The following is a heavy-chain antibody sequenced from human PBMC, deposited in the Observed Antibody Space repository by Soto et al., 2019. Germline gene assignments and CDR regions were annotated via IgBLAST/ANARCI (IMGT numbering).Heavy chain of an antibody. CDR3: ARMIGQQLVDGMDV. Sequence: SGPTLVNPTQTLTLTCTFSGFSLSTSGMCVSWIRQPPGKALGWLALIDWDDDKYYSTSLKTRLTISKDTSKNQVVLTMTNMDPVDTATYYCARMIGQQLVDGMDVWGQGTTVTVSS. D-gene: IGHD6-13*01. CDR1: GFSLSTSGMC. V-gene: IGHV2-70*01. J-gene: IGHJ6*02. CDR2: IDWDDDK.